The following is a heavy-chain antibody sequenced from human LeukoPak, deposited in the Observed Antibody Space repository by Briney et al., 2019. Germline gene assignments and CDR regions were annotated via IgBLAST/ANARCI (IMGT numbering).Heavy chain of an antibody. V-gene: IGHV4-30-2*01. D-gene: IGHD7-27*01. J-gene: IGHJ3*02. CDR2: IYHSGST. CDR3: ASYLGIRGDAFDI. Sequence: PSQTLSLTCAVSGGSISSGGYSWSWIRQPPGKGLEWIGYIYHSGSTYYNPSLKSRVAISVDRSKNQFSLKLSSVTAADTAVYYCASYLGIRGDAFDIWGQGTMVTVSS. CDR1: GGSISSGGYS.